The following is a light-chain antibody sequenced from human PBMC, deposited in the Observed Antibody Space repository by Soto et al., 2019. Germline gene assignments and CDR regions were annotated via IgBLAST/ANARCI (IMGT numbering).Light chain of an antibody. Sequence: DIQMPQSPSSLSASVGDRVTITCRASQSISYYLNWYQQKPARAPRLLIYTTSSLQSGVPSKFSGSASGTDFTLTISSLQPEDFATYYCQQSYSTPWTFGQGTKVEIK. V-gene: IGKV1-39*01. CDR3: QQSYSTPWT. J-gene: IGKJ1*01. CDR2: TTS. CDR1: QSISYY.